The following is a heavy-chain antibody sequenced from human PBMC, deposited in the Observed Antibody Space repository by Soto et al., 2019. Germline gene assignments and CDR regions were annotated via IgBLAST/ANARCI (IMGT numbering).Heavy chain of an antibody. Sequence: GGSLRLSCAASGFTFSRYGMYWVRQAPGKGLECVAVISYDGSNKYYADSVKGRFTISRDNSKNTLYLQMNSLRAEDTAVYYCARDVILDYWGQGTLVTVSS. V-gene: IGHV3-30*03. CDR3: ARDVILDY. D-gene: IGHD2-21*01. J-gene: IGHJ4*02. CDR1: GFTFSRYG. CDR2: ISYDGSNK.